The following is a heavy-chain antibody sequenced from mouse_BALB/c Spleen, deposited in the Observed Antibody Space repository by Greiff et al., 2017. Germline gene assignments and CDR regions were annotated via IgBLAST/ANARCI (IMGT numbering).Heavy chain of an antibody. CDR3: ARDRDHYSWFAY. D-gene: IGHD1-1*01. Sequence: EVMLVESGGGLVQPGGSLKLSCAASGFTFSSYGMSWVRQTPDKRLELVATINSNGGSTYYPDSVKGRFTISRDNAKNTLYLQMSSLTSEDTAMYYCARDRDHYSWFAYWGQGTLVTVSA. CDR1: GFTFSSYG. CDR2: INSNGGST. J-gene: IGHJ3*01. V-gene: IGHV5-6-3*01.